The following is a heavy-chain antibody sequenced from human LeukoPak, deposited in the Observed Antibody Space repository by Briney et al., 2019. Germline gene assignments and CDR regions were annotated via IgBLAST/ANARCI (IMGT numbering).Heavy chain of an antibody. J-gene: IGHJ4*02. CDR1: GFTFGSYA. D-gene: IGHD1-1*01. Sequence: GGSLRLSCAASGFTFGSYAMSWVRQAPGKGLEWVSIIYSGGSTYYADSVKGRFTISRDNSKNTLYLQMNSLRVEDTAIYYCARKKAGKTFFDYWGQGTLVTVSS. CDR2: IYSGGST. CDR3: ARKKAGKTFFDY. V-gene: IGHV3-23*03.